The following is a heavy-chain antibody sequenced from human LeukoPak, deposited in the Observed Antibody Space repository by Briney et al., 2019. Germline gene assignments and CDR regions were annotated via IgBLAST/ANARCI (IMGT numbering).Heavy chain of an antibody. CDR3: ARDSSRGDFEY. Sequence: GGSLRLSCAASGFTLSHYWMSWVRRAPGKGLEWVANIKHDGSQKEHVDSVKGRFTISRDNAKNSLFLQMNSLRAEDTAVYFCARDSSRGDFEYWGQGTLVTVSS. CDR1: GFTLSHYW. CDR2: IKHDGSQK. V-gene: IGHV3-7*01. D-gene: IGHD3-10*01. J-gene: IGHJ4*02.